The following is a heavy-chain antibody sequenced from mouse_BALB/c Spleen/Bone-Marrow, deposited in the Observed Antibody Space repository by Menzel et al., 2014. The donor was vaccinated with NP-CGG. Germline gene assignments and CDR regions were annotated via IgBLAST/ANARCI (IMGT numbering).Heavy chain of an antibody. V-gene: IGHV5-12-1*01. CDR2: ISSGGDNT. CDR1: GFAFSSYD. D-gene: IGHD1-1*01. Sequence: EVKLVESGGGLVKPGGSLKLSCAASGFAFSSYDMSWVRQTPEKRLEWVAFISSGGDNTYYPDTVKGRFTISRDNAKNTLYLQMSSLKSEDTAKYYCARHTLYYFSSDYWGQGTTLTVSS. CDR3: ARHTLYYFSSDY. J-gene: IGHJ2*01.